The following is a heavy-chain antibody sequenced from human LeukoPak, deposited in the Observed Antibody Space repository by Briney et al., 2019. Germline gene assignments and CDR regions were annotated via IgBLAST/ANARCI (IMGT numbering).Heavy chain of an antibody. CDR1: GYTFTTYD. CDR3: ARGGCSNTDCFGPWFDS. CDR2: VNPYSGNT. D-gene: IGHD2-21*02. V-gene: IGHV1-8*01. Sequence: GASVKVSCKTSGYTFTTYDIAWVRQAPGQGLEWLGWVNPYSGNTAYARKFRGRVTITRDTSIRTSYMELASLTSEDTAMYFCARGGCSNTDCFGPWFDSWGPGTLVTVSS. J-gene: IGHJ5*01.